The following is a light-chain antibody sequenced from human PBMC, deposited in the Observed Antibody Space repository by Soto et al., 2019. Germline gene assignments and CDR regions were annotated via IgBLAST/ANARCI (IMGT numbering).Light chain of an antibody. V-gene: IGKV1-5*01. CDR3: QQYFSYPYT. CDR2: GAS. Sequence: DIQMTQSPSTLSASVGDRVTITCRASQSISSWLAWYQQKPGKAPKLLIYGASTLQSGVPSRFSGSGSGTDFTLLISSLQSEDFATYYCQQYFSYPYTFGQGTKLEIK. J-gene: IGKJ2*01. CDR1: QSISSW.